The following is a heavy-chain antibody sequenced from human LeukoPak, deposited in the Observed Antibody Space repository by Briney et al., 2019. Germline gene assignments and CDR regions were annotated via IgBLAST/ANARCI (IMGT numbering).Heavy chain of an antibody. D-gene: IGHD5-24*01. CDR1: GFTFSDYY. J-gene: IGHJ3*01. CDR2: ISSSGSTI. V-gene: IGHV3-11*01. CDR3: ARGWLQFPKDAFDV. Sequence: PGGSLRLSCAASGFTFSDYYMSWIRQAPGKGLEWVSYISSSGSTIYYADSVKGRFTISRDNAKNSLYLQMNSLRAEDTAVYYCARGWLQFPKDAFDVWGQGTMVTVSS.